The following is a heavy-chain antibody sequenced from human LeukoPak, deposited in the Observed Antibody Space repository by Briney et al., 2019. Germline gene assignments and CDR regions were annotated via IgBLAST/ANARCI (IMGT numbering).Heavy chain of an antibody. J-gene: IGHJ6*03. D-gene: IGHD3-10*01. CDR3: AKGYSGSGNYNYYYYLDV. CDR1: GFTFSSYA. Sequence: GGSLRLSCAASGFTFSSYAMSWVRQAPGKGLEWVSGTSAGGGSTYYADAVKGRFTISRDNSKNTMYLQMNSLRAEDTAVYYCAKGYSGSGNYNYYYYLDVWGKGTTVTVSS. V-gene: IGHV3-23*01. CDR2: TSAGGGST.